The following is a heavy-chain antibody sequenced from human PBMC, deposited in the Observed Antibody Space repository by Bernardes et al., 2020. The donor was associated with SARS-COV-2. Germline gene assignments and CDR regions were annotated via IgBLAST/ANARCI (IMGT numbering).Heavy chain of an antibody. CDR3: ARVVVVPAARWGAYYFDY. D-gene: IGHD2-2*01. CDR1: GGSISSSSYY. Sequence: SETLSLTCTVSGGSISSSSYYWGWIRPPPGKGLEWLGSIYYSGSTYYNPSLKSRVTISVDTSKNQFSLKLSSVTAADTAVYYCARVVVVPAARWGAYYFDYWGQGTLVTVSS. CDR2: IYYSGST. V-gene: IGHV4-39*07. J-gene: IGHJ4*02.